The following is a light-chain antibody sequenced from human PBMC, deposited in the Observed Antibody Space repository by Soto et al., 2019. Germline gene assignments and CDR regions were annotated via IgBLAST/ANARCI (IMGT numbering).Light chain of an antibody. V-gene: IGLV2-8*01. Sequence: QSALTQPPSASGSPGQSVTISCTGPSSDVGNYNYVSWYQQYPGKAPKLMIYAVNKRPSGVPDRFSGAKSGNTASLTVSGLQAENEADYYCTSYAAGKNVVFGGGTKLTVL. CDR3: TSYAAGKNVV. CDR1: SSDVGNYNY. CDR2: AVN. J-gene: IGLJ2*01.